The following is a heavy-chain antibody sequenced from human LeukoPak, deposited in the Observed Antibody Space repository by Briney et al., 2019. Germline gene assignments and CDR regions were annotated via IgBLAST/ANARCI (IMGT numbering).Heavy chain of an antibody. Sequence: GASVKVSCKASGYIFTAYHMHWVRQAPGQGLEWMGWINPNSGGTNYAPKFQGRVTITRDTSFTTAYLELTRLTSDDTAVYYCARQDRVSPTFPNNWFDPWGQGTLVTVSS. CDR1: GYIFTAYH. D-gene: IGHD2-8*01. CDR3: ARQDRVSPTFPNNWFDP. J-gene: IGHJ5*02. V-gene: IGHV1-2*02. CDR2: INPNSGGT.